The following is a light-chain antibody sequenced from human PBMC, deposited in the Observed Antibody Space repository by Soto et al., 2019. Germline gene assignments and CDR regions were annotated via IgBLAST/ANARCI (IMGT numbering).Light chain of an antibody. CDR2: AAS. CDR3: QHYYTYPWT. V-gene: IGKV1-8*01. Sequence: AIRMTQSASSLSASTGDRVTITCRASQHISNYLVWYQQKPGKAPKVLIHAASTLQYGVSSRFSGSGSGTDFTLTINGLASEDFATYYCQHYYTYPWTFGQGTKVEV. J-gene: IGKJ1*01. CDR1: QHISNY.